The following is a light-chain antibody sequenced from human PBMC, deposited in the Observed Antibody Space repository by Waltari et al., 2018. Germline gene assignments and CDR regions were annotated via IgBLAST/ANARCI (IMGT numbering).Light chain of an antibody. Sequence: EIVITQSPVTLSVSPGESATLPCRARQSISSNLAWYQQKPGQSPRLLIHGASTRATGIPARFSGSGSGTDFTLTISSLQSEDFAVYFCQQYNTWPTFGGGTKVEIK. CDR2: GAS. CDR1: QSISSN. J-gene: IGKJ4*01. V-gene: IGKV3-15*01. CDR3: QQYNTWPT.